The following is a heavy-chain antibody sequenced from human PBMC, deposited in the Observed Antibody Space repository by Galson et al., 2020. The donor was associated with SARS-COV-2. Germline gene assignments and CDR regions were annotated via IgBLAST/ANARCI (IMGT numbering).Heavy chain of an antibody. CDR1: GFIFEDYY. J-gene: IGHJ4*02. D-gene: IGHD2-15*01. Sequence: GGSLRLSCAASGFIFEDYYMFWIRQAPGRGLEWISYISIRGKTIYYADSVRGRFTISRDNAKNTLFLRMNSLRVEDTAVYYCVRDHSGSLDYWVQGAHVTFSS. V-gene: IGHV3-11*01. CDR2: ISIRGKTI. CDR3: VRDHSGSLDY.